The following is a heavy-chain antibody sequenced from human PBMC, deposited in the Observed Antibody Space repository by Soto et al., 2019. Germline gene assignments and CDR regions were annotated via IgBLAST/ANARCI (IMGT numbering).Heavy chain of an antibody. D-gene: IGHD3-10*01. CDR1: GFTVSSNY. J-gene: IGHJ6*02. Sequence: HPGGSLRLSCAASGFTVSSNYMSWVRQAPGKGLEWVSVIYSGGSTYYADSVKGRFTTSRDNSKNTLYLQMNSLRAEDTAVYYCARARRGDGMDVWGQGTTVTVSS. V-gene: IGHV3-53*01. CDR2: IYSGGST. CDR3: ARARRGDGMDV.